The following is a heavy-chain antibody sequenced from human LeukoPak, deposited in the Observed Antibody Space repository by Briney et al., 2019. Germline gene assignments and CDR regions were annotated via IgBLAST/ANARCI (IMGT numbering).Heavy chain of an antibody. Sequence: GGSLRLSCAASGFVFRDYWMTWVRQTPRKGLEWVANVKQDGSEKDYVDSVKGRFTISRDNAKNSLYLQMNSLRAEDTGVYYCARGTDLDASGYVDYWGQGTLVTVSS. CDR1: GFVFRDYW. D-gene: IGHD3-22*01. CDR2: VKQDGSEK. CDR3: ARGTDLDASGYVDY. J-gene: IGHJ4*02. V-gene: IGHV3-7*03.